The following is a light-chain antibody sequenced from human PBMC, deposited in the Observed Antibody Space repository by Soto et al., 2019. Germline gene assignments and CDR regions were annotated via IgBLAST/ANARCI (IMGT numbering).Light chain of an antibody. CDR3: ASYAGSNNI. CDR1: SSDVGGYRW. Sequence: QSALNQPPSASGSPGQSVTISCTGTSSDVGGYRWVSWYQQHPGKAPKLMIYEVSKRPSGVPDRFSGSKSGNTASLTVSGLXXXXEADYYCASYAGSNNIFGTGTKLTVL. J-gene: IGLJ1*01. CDR2: EVS. V-gene: IGLV2-8*01.